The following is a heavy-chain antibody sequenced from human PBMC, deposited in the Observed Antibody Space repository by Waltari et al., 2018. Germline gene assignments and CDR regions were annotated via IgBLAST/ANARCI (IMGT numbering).Heavy chain of an antibody. J-gene: IGHJ4*02. CDR2: ITGGADST. V-gene: IGHV3-23*04. Sequence: EVQLVESGGGFVQSGGSLRLSCAAPGFSFSSYAMSWVRQAPGKGLEWVSSITGGADSTYDADSVRGRFTISRDNSKNTLSLQMNSLRAEDTATYYCAKVPYYDFWTGYFFFDLWGQGTLVSVSS. CDR1: GFSFSSYA. D-gene: IGHD3-3*01. CDR3: AKVPYYDFWTGYFFFDL.